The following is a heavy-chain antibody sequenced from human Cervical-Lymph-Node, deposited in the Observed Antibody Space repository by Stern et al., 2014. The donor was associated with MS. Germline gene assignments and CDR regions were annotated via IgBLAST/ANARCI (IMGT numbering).Heavy chain of an antibody. V-gene: IGHV4-4*02. CDR1: GGSISNTNW. CDR3: ARVNSGYNWFDY. J-gene: IGHJ5*01. D-gene: IGHD5-12*01. CDR2: IQHSGTT. Sequence: QLQLQESGPGLVKPSGTLSLTCAVSGGSISNTNWWGWVRQTPEMGLEWIGEIQHSGTTIFSPALKSRVTMSVDKSKNQFSLEVKSVTAADTATYYCARVNSGYNWFDYWGKGTLVTVSS.